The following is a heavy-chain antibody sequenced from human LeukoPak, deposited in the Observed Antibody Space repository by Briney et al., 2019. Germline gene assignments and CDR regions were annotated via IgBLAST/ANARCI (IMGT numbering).Heavy chain of an antibody. D-gene: IGHD3-22*01. CDR3: ARGSYDSRGYYSDYHFYMEL. Sequence: ASVKVSCKASGYTFTGYYMHWVRQAPGQGLEWMGWIDPNSGGTNYAQKFQGRVTMTRDTSTTTSYMDLSRLTSDDTAVYFCARGSYDSRGYYSDYHFYMELWGKGTTVTVSS. V-gene: IGHV1-2*02. CDR2: IDPNSGGT. CDR1: GYTFTGYY. J-gene: IGHJ6*03.